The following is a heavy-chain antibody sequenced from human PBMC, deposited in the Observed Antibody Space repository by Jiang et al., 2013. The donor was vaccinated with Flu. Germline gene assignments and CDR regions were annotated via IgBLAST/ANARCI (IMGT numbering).Heavy chain of an antibody. CDR1: GDSVSSNSTS. D-gene: IGHD4-23*01. J-gene: IGHJ5*02. CDR2: TYYRSKWYN. V-gene: IGHV6-1*01. Sequence: QTLSLTCAISGDSVSSNSTSWNWIRQSPSRGLEWLGRTYYRSKWYNEYAVSVKSRVTINPDTPKNQFSLHLNSVTPEDTAVYYCARGMTTLAPGFDPWGQGTLVTVSS. CDR3: ARGMTTLAPGFDP.